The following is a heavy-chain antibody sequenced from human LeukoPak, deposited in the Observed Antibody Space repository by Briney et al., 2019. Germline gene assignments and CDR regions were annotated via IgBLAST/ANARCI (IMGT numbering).Heavy chain of an antibody. CDR2: IYSGGST. CDR3: VWSSTWDKRFYLDQ. V-gene: IGHV3-66*01. D-gene: IGHD6-6*01. CDR1: GFTVSSNY. Sequence: GGSLRLSCAASGFTVSSNYMSWVRQAPGKGLEWVSVIYSGGSTYYADSVKGRFTISRDNSKNTVYLQMHSLRAEDTAVYYCVWSSTWDKRFYLDQWGQGTLVTVSS. J-gene: IGHJ4*02.